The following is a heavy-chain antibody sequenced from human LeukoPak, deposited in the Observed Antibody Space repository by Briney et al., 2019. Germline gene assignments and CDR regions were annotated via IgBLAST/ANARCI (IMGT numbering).Heavy chain of an antibody. CDR1: GDSSSSGSYY. CDR3: ARAVVWLPFDY. V-gene: IGHV4-61*02. J-gene: IGHJ4*02. D-gene: IGHD2-15*01. Sequence: SETLSLTCTVSGDSSSSGSYYWSWIRQPAGKGLEWIGRIHPSGSTNYNPSLKSRVTISVDTSKNQFSLKLGSVTAADTAVYYCARAVVWLPFDYWGQGTLVTVSS. CDR2: IHPSGST.